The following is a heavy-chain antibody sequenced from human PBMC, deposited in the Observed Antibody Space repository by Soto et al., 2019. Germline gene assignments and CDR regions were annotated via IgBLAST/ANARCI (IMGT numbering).Heavy chain of an antibody. J-gene: IGHJ6*02. Sequence: GGSLRLSCTASGFTFGDYAMSWVRQAPGKGLEWVGFIRSKAYGGTTEYAASVQGRFTISRDDSKSIAYLQMNSLKTEDTAVYYCTSSYYYGMDVWGQGTTVTVSS. V-gene: IGHV3-49*04. CDR1: GFTFGDYA. CDR3: TSSYYYGMDV. CDR2: IRSKAYGGTT.